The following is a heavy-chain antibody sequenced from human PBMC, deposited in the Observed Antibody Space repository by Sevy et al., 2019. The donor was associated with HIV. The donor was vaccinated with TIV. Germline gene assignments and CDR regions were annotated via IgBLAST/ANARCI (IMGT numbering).Heavy chain of an antibody. D-gene: IGHD2-2*01. Sequence: GESLKISCAASGFTFSNYAMSWVRQAPGKGLEWVSSISRSGGSTYYADSVKGRFTISRDNSKNTLYVQMNSLRAEDTDLYYCAKVDVVVPVADYGLDVWGQGTTVTVSS. CDR3: AKVDVVVPVADYGLDV. CDR2: ISRSGGST. CDR1: GFTFSNYA. V-gene: IGHV3-23*01. J-gene: IGHJ6*02.